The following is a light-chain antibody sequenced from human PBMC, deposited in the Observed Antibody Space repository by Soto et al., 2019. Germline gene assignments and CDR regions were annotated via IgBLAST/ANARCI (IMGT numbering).Light chain of an antibody. V-gene: IGKV3-15*01. CDR1: QSVNSY. CDR3: QQYNNWPPLT. J-gene: IGKJ4*01. Sequence: EIVMTQSPATLSVSPGERVTLSCRASQSVNSYLAWYQQKPGQAPRLLIYGASTRATGIPARFSGSGSGTQFTLTISSLQSEDSAVYSCQQYNNWPPLTFGGGTKVDIK. CDR2: GAS.